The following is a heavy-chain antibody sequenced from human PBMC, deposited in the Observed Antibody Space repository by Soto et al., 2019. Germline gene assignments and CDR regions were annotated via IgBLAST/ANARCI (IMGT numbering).Heavy chain of an antibody. Sequence: ASVKVSCKTSGYTFTGYYIHWVRQAPGQGLEWMGWTNPNSGDAKYAQKFQGRVTMTRDPSTAYMQLSTLSSDDTAVYYCARSLSTIGARPDYWGQGTLVTVSS. CDR3: ARSLSTIGARPDY. CDR2: TNPNSGDA. CDR1: GYTFTGYY. J-gene: IGHJ4*02. D-gene: IGHD6-6*01. V-gene: IGHV1-2*02.